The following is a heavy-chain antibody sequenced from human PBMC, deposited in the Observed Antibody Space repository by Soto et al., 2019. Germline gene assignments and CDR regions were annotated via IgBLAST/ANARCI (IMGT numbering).Heavy chain of an antibody. Sequence: QVQLVQSGAAVKKPGASVKVSCKASGYTFTSYGISWVRQAPGQGLEWMGWISAYNGNTNYAQKLQGRVTMTTDTSTSTAYMELRSLRFDDTAVYYCARMVDYYDSSGYLGYWGQGTLVTVSS. V-gene: IGHV1-18*04. CDR1: GYTFTSYG. D-gene: IGHD3-22*01. J-gene: IGHJ4*02. CDR2: ISAYNGNT. CDR3: ARMVDYYDSSGYLGY.